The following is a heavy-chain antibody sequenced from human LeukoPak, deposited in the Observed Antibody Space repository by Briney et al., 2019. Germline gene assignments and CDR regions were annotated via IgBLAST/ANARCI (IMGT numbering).Heavy chain of an antibody. CDR3: ARVEYYDSSGYYSIDY. Sequence: PSETLSLTCAVYGGSFSGYYWSWIRQPPGKGLEWIGEINHSGSTNYNPSLKSRVTISVDTSKNQFSLKLSSVTAADTAVYYCARVEYYDSSGYYSIDYWGQGTLVTVSS. J-gene: IGHJ4*02. V-gene: IGHV4-34*01. CDR2: INHSGST. CDR1: GGSFSGYY. D-gene: IGHD3-22*01.